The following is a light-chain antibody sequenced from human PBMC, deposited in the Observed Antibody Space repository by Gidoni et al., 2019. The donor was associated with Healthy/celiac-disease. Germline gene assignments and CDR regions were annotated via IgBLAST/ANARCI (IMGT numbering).Light chain of an antibody. Sequence: IVLTQSPGTLSLSPGERATLSCRTGQSVNSRYLAWYQKIPGQAPRLLIYGASSRATGIPARFSGSGSGTHFTLTISRLEPEDSAVYYCQQYGISPPTFXQXTKVAIK. V-gene: IGKV3-20*01. J-gene: IGKJ1*01. CDR2: GAS. CDR1: QSVNSRY. CDR3: QQYGISPPT.